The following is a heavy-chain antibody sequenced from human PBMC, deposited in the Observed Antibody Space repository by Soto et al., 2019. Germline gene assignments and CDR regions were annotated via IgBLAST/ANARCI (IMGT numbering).Heavy chain of an antibody. CDR1: GFTFSSYA. CDR3: AYSSTPFDS. V-gene: IGHV3-23*01. CDR2: ISGSGGST. D-gene: IGHD6-13*01. Sequence: EVPLLESGGGLVQPGGSLRLSCAASGFTFSSYAMSWVRQAPGKGLERVSAISGSGGSTYYADSVKGRFTISRDNSKNTLYLQMNSLRAEYTAVYYCAYSSTPFDSWGQGPLVTVSS. J-gene: IGHJ4*02.